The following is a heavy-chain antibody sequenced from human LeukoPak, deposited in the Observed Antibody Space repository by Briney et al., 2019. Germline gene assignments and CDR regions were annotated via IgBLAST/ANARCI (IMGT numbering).Heavy chain of an antibody. D-gene: IGHD6-13*01. Sequence: GGSLRLSCAASGFPFGSYSMIWVRQAPGKGLEWVSSISSGSDYIYYAASVKGRFTVSRDNAENSLYLHMYSLRAEDTALYYCARDEYSSTSYWGQGTLVTVSS. CDR2: ISSGSDYI. V-gene: IGHV3-21*01. J-gene: IGHJ4*02. CDR1: GFPFGSYS. CDR3: ARDEYSSTSY.